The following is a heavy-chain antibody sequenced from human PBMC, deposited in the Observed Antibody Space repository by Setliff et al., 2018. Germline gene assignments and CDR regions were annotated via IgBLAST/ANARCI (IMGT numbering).Heavy chain of an antibody. D-gene: IGHD1-1*01. CDR1: GGSISSYY. Sequence: SETLSLTCTVPGGSISSYYWSWIRQPPGKGLEWIGYIYTRGSTNYNPSLRSRVTISVDTSKKQYPLNLSSVTAADTAVYYCARGGGRFRQLGAPGVHTFDIWGQGTMVTVSS. CDR2: IYTRGST. V-gene: IGHV4-4*08. CDR3: ARGGGRFRQLGAPGVHTFDI. J-gene: IGHJ3*02.